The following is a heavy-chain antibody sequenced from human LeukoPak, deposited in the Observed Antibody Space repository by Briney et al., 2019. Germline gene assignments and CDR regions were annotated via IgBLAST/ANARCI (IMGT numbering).Heavy chain of an antibody. CDR3: ATKRGYSYGSPH. J-gene: IGHJ4*02. V-gene: IGHV1-69*13. D-gene: IGHD5-18*01. Sequence: RASVKVSCKASGGTYSSYAISWVRQAPGQGLGWMGGIIPILGTANYALKFQGRVTITADESTSTAYMELSSLRSEDTAVYYCATKRGYSYGSPHWGQGTLVTVSS. CDR1: GGTYSSYA. CDR2: IIPILGTA.